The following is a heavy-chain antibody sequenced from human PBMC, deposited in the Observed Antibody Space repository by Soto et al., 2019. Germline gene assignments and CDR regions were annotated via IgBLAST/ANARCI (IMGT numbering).Heavy chain of an antibody. V-gene: IGHV4-34*01. CDR3: ARGGVTGSNWFDP. D-gene: IGHD5-18*01. Sequence: LSLTCAVYGGSFSGYYWSWIRQPPGKGLEWIGEINHSGSTNYNPSLKSRVTISVDTSKNQFSLKLSSVTAADTAVYYCARGGVTGSNWFDPWGQGTLVTVSS. J-gene: IGHJ5*02. CDR1: GGSFSGYY. CDR2: INHSGST.